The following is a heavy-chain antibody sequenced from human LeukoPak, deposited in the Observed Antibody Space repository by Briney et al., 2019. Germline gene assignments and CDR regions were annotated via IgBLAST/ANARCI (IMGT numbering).Heavy chain of an antibody. J-gene: IGHJ5*02. V-gene: IGHV1-24*01. Sequence: ASVKVSCKVSGCTLTELSMHWVRQAPGKGLEWMGGFDPEDGETIYAQKFQGRVTMTEDTSTDTAYMELSSLRSEDTAVYYCATQLHSSWFPNWFDPWGQGTLVTVSS. CDR2: FDPEDGET. CDR1: GCTLTELS. D-gene: IGHD6-13*01. CDR3: ATQLHSSWFPNWFDP.